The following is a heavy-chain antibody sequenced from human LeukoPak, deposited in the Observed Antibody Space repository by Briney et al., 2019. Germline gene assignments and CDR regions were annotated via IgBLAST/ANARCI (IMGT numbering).Heavy chain of an antibody. J-gene: IGHJ4*02. CDR2: INHSGST. Sequence: SETLSLTCAVYGGSFSGYYWSWIRQPPGKGLEWIGEINHSGSTNYNPSLKSRVTISVDTSKNQFSLKLSSVTAADTAVYYCARGGRREVRGVIIRFDYWGQGTLVTVSS. CDR3: ARGGRREVRGVIIRFDY. V-gene: IGHV4-34*01. D-gene: IGHD3-10*01. CDR1: GGSFSGYY.